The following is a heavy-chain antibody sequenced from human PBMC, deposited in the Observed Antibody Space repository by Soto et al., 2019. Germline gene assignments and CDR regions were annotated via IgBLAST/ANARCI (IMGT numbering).Heavy chain of an antibody. CDR2: ISWNSGSI. J-gene: IGHJ4*02. V-gene: IGHV3-9*01. CDR1: GFTFDDYA. D-gene: IGHD4-17*01. CDR3: AKDVSSLRDEGEGYCDY. Sequence: EVQLVESGGGLVQPGRSLRLSCAASGFTFDDYAMHWVRQAPGKGLEWVSGISWNSGSIGYADSVKGRFTISRDNAKNSLYLQMNSLRAEDTALYYCAKDVSSLRDEGEGYCDYWGQGTLVTVSS.